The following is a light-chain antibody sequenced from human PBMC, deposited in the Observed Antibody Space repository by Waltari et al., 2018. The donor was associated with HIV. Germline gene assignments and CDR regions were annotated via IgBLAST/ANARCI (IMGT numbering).Light chain of an antibody. CDR1: QRISSTY. Sequence: ELVLTQSPGTLSVSPGDTATVSCRASQRISSTYVTWYQQKPGQAPRLLIYNASTRPTGIPDRFNGSGSGTDFILTIRRLEPGDSAVYYCQQYGSSPRTFGEGTKVEIK. J-gene: IGKJ1*01. CDR3: QQYGSSPRT. CDR2: NAS. V-gene: IGKV3-20*01.